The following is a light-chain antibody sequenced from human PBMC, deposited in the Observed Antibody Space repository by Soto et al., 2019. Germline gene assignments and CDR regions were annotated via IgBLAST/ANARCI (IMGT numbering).Light chain of an antibody. Sequence: DIQKTQSPSSLSASLGDRITFTCRASQGISHFLAWYQQKPGKVPQLLIYEASTLQSGVPSRFSGSGSGTEFTLTISGLQPEDVATYFCQKYDRAPFTFGPGTKVDIK. CDR1: QGISHF. J-gene: IGKJ3*01. V-gene: IGKV1-27*01. CDR2: EAS. CDR3: QKYDRAPFT.